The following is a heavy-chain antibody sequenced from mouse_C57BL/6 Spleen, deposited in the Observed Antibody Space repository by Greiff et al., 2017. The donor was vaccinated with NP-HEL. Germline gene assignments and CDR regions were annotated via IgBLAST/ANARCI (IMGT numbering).Heavy chain of an antibody. CDR2: ISSGGSYT. D-gene: IGHD2-4*01. CDR3: ARSLYDYDSYYAMYY. V-gene: IGHV5-6*01. CDR1: GFTFSSYG. J-gene: IGHJ4*01. Sequence: EVQLVESGGDLVKPGGSLKLSCAASGFTFSSYGMSWVRQTPDQRLEWVATISSGGSYTYYPDSVKGRFTISRDNAKNTLYLQMSSLKSEDTAMYYCARSLYDYDSYYAMYYWGQGTSVTVSS.